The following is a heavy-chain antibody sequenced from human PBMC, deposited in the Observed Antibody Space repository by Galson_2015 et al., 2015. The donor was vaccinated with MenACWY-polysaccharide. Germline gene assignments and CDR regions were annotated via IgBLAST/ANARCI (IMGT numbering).Heavy chain of an antibody. CDR1: GGSIRRTSHY. V-gene: IGHV4-39*07. CDR2: VDYSGNS. CDR3: VRAGRTDRGVVGYGWGLDY. D-gene: IGHD5-18*01. Sequence: ETLSLTCTVSGGSIRRTSHYWGWIRQPPGKGLEWTGTVDYSGNSYYNASPKSRITISIDTSRTQFSLKLTSVTAADTAVYYCVRAGRTDRGVVGYGWGLDYWGQGILVTVSS. J-gene: IGHJ4*02.